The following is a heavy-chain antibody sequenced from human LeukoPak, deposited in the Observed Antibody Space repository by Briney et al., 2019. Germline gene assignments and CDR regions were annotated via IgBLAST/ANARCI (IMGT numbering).Heavy chain of an antibody. J-gene: IGHJ5*02. D-gene: IGHD1-26*01. CDR1: GFTFSNAW. CDR3: TTGDSGSYYGQFDP. V-gene: IGHV3-15*01. Sequence: GGSLRLSCAASGFTFSNAWMSWVRQAPGKGLEWVGRIKSKTDGGTTDYAAPVKGRFTISRDDSKNTLYLQMNSLKTEDTAVYYCTTGDSGSYYGQFDPWGQGILVTVSS. CDR2: IKSKTDGGTT.